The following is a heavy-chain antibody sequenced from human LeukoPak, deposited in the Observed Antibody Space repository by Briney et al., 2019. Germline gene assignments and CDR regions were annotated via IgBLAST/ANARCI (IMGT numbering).Heavy chain of an antibody. CDR1: GFTFSSYA. CDR3: AKEEWFGELSPDAFDI. V-gene: IGHV3-23*01. CDR2: ISGSGGST. Sequence: GGSLRLSCAASGFTFSSYAMSWVRQAPGKGLEWVSAISGSGGSTYYADSVKGRFTISRDNSKNTLYLRMNSLRAEDTAVYYCAKEEWFGELSPDAFDIWGQGTVVTVSS. D-gene: IGHD3-10*01. J-gene: IGHJ3*02.